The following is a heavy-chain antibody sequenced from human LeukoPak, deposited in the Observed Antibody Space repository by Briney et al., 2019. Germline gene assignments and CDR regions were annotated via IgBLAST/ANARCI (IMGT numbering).Heavy chain of an antibody. CDR2: VYYSGTP. J-gene: IGHJ4*02. CDR1: GGSISSRSYY. Sequence: PSETLSLTCTVSGGSISSRSYYWAWIRQPPGKGLEWIGTVYYSGTPYYNPSLKSRVTISIDSSKNQFSLKVRSVTAADTAVYSCARRRDQEDYFDYWGQGTLVTVSS. V-gene: IGHV4-39*01. CDR3: ARRRDQEDYFDY.